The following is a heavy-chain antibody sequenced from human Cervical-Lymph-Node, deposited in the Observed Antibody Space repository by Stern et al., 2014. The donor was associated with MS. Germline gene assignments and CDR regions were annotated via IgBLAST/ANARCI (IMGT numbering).Heavy chain of an antibody. J-gene: IGHJ4*02. CDR3: AREWPIFPRPLKGEIDY. CDR2: IIPLFNTA. Sequence: QVQLVQSGAEVKKPGSSVKVSCKASGGTFSNDAINWVRQAPGQGLEWMGGIIPLFNTASYARKFQDRVSITADKSTKTTFLEVSRLTSEDTAVYYCAREWPIFPRPLKGEIDYWGQGTLVTVSS. D-gene: IGHD3-16*01. CDR1: GGTFSNDA. V-gene: IGHV1-69*06.